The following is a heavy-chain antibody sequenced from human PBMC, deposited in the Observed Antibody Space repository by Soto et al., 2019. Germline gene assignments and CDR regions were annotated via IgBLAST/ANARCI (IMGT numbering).Heavy chain of an antibody. Sequence: SVKVSCKASGGTFSSYAISWVRQAPGQGPEWMGGIIPIFGTANYAQKFQGRVTITADESTSTAYMELSSLRSEDTAVYYCAGFYSGEATTDVFDIWGQGTIVTVFS. CDR2: IIPIFGTA. CDR1: GGTFSSYA. D-gene: IGHD1-26*01. J-gene: IGHJ3*02. CDR3: AGFYSGEATTDVFDI. V-gene: IGHV1-69*13.